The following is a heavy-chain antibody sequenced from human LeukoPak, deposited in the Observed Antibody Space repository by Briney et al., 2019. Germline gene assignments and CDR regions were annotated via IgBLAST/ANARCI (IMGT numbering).Heavy chain of an antibody. CDR3: ARDFLLQSEGLFDY. V-gene: IGHV4-4*07. CDR1: GGSISSYY. D-gene: IGHD4-11*01. J-gene: IGHJ4*02. CDR2: FYISGST. Sequence: SETLSLTCAVSGGSISSYYWSWIRQPAGKGLEWIGRFYISGSTNYNPSLKSRVTMSVDTSKNQFSLRLNSVTAADTAVYYCARDFLLQSEGLFDYWGQGTLVTVSS.